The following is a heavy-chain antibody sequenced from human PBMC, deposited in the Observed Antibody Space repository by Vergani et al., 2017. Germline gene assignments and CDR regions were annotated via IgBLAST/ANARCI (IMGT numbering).Heavy chain of an antibody. D-gene: IGHD4-23*01. CDR3: ARDIKYTMVTLFDY. Sequence: QVQLVQSGAEVKKPGSSVKVSCKASGGTFSSYAISWVRQAPGQGLEWMGGISPIFGTANYAQKFQGRVTITADESTSTAYMELSSLRSEDTAVYYCARDIKYTMVTLFDYWGQGTLVTVSS. CDR1: GGTFSSYA. CDR2: ISPIFGTA. J-gene: IGHJ4*02. V-gene: IGHV1-69*01.